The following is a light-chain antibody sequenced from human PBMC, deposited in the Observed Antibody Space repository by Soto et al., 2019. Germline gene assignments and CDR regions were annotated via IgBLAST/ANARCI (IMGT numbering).Light chain of an antibody. V-gene: IGLV2-11*01. CDR3: NSYAGDIIRFV. CDR2: DVS. J-gene: IGLJ1*01. CDR1: SSDVGGYNF. Sequence: QSVLTQPRSVSGSPGQSVTISCTGTSSDVGGYNFVSWYQQHPGKAPKLMIYDVSKRPSGVPDRFSGSKSGNTASLTISGLQADDEADYYCNSYAGDIIRFVFGTGTKVTVL.